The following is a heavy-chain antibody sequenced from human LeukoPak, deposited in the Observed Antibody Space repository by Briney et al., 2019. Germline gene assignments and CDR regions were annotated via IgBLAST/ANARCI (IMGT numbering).Heavy chain of an antibody. J-gene: IGHJ6*02. D-gene: IGHD3-22*01. CDR2: INTKTGNP. V-gene: IGHV7-4-1*02. CDR3: ARVGDTSGYYRRSGYGMDV. Sequence: GASVKVSCKASGYTLSSYVLNWVRRAPGQGLEWMGWINTKTGNPTYAQGFTGRFVFSLDTSVSTAYLQISSLKAEDTAVYYCARVGDTSGYYRRSGYGMDVWGQGTTVTVSS. CDR1: GYTLSSYV.